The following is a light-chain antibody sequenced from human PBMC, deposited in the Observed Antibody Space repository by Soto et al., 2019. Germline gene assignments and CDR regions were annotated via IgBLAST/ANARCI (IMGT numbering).Light chain of an antibody. CDR2: DAF. CDR3: RECSNWWMT. V-gene: IGKV3-11*01. CDR1: QSVSRY. Sequence: ECTTRSCPASQSVSRYLAWYQQKPDQAPRLLIYDAFNRATGIPARFSGSGSGTDLTLSIAVLAFLEIVVSYFRECSNWWMTLGQGTKVEIK. J-gene: IGKJ1*01.